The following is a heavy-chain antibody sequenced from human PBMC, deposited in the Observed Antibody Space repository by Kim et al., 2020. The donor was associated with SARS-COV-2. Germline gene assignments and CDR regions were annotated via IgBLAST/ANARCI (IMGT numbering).Heavy chain of an antibody. CDR3: ARTPDYDILTGDYSDAFDI. J-gene: IGHJ3*02. Sequence: SETLSLTCAVYGGSFSGYCWTWIRQPPGKGLEWIGEVNHRGSTNYNPSLKSRVTISADTSKNQFSLRLSSVTAAYTAVYYCARTPDYDILTGDYSDAFDIWGQGTMVTVSS. V-gene: IGHV4-34*01. CDR2: VNHRGST. D-gene: IGHD3-9*01. CDR1: GGSFSGYC.